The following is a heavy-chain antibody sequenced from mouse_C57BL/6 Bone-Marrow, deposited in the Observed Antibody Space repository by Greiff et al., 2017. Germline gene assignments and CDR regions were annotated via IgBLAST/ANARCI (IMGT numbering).Heavy chain of an antibody. CDR2: IYPSDSET. J-gene: IGHJ3*01. D-gene: IGHD2-5*01. Sequence: QVQLQQSGAELVRPESSVQLSCKASGYTFPSYWLDWVKQRPGHGLDWIGNIYPSDSETHYNQKLKDKATLTVDKSSSTAYMQLSSLTSEDSAVYYCARGVYSNYGAYWGQGTLVTVSA. V-gene: IGHV1-61*01. CDR1: GYTFPSYW. CDR3: ARGVYSNYGAY.